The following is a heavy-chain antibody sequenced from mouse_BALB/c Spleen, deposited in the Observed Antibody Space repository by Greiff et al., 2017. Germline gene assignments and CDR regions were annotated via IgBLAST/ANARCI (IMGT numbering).Heavy chain of an antibody. V-gene: IGHV5-6-5*01. D-gene: IGHD1-1*01. CDR1: GFTFSSYA. J-gene: IGHJ4*01. CDR3: ARLYYGGSYDAMDD. CDR2: ISSGGST. Sequence: EVKVVESGGGLVKPGGSLKLSCAASGFTFSSYAMSWVRQTPEKRLEWVASISSGGSTYYPDSVKGRFTISRDNARNILYLQMSSLRSEDTAMYYCARLYYGGSYDAMDDWGQGTSVTVSS.